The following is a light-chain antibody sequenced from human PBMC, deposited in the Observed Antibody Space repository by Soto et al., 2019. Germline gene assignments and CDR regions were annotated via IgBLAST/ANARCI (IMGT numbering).Light chain of an antibody. CDR2: NNN. V-gene: IGLV1-44*01. CDR3: AVWDADLCPLYV. CDR1: SSNIGKNT. J-gene: IGLJ1*01. Sequence: QPVLTQPPSTYGTPGHSVTIPCSGSSSNIGKNTVDWYRHVPGAAPRLLMYNNNQRPSGVPDRFSGSKSGTSASLAISGLQSDDEAFYFCAVWDADLCPLYVFGAGTKVT.